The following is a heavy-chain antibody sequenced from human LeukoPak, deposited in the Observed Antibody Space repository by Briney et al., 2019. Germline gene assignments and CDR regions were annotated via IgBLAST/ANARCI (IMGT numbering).Heavy chain of an antibody. V-gene: IGHV1-69*04. CDR1: GGTFSSYA. CDR2: IIPILGIA. J-gene: IGHJ3*02. D-gene: IGHD2-2*01. Sequence: ASVKVSCKASGGTFSSYAISWVRQAPGQGLEWMGRIIPILGIANYAQKFQGRVTITADKSTSTAYMELSSLRSEDTAVYYCARPLDYQGAFDIWGQGTMVTVSS. CDR3: ARPLDYQGAFDI.